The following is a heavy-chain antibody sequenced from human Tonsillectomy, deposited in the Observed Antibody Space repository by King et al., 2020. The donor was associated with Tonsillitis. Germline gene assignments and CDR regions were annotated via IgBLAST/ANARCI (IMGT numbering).Heavy chain of an antibody. CDR2: TYHRSKWYN. J-gene: IGHJ3*02. CDR3: ARGTKLVGAKVGGAFDI. V-gene: IGHV6-1*01. CDR1: GDSVSSNSAT. D-gene: IGHD1-26*01. Sequence: VQLQQSGPGLVKPSQTLSLTCAISGDSVSSNSATWNWIRQSPSRGLEWLGRTYHRSKWYNDYAVSVKSRITVNPDTTKNQLSLQLNSVTPEDTAVYYGARGTKLVGAKVGGAFDIWGQGTMVTVSS.